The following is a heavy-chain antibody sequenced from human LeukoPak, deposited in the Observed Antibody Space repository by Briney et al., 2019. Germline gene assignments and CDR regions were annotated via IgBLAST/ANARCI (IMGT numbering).Heavy chain of an antibody. CDR2: IYHSGST. Sequence: SETLSLTCAVSGGSISSGGYSWSWIRQPPGKGLEWIGYIYHSGSTYYNPSLKSRVTISVDRSKNQFSLKLSSVTAADTAVYYCAGETYYYGSGSSNYWGQGTLVTVSS. CDR1: GGSISSGGYS. CDR3: AGETYYYGSGSSNY. V-gene: IGHV4-30-2*01. D-gene: IGHD3-10*01. J-gene: IGHJ4*02.